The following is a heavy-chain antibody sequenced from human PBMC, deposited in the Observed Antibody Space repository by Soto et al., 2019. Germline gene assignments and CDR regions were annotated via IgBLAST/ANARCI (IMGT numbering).Heavy chain of an antibody. D-gene: IGHD3-3*01. CDR1: GGSISSGDYY. CDR2: IYYSGST. CDR3: ASYDFWSVMGFQH. Sequence: SETLSLTCTVSGGSISSGDYYWSWIRQPPGKGLEWSGYIYYSGSTYYNPSLKSRVTISVDTSKNQFSLKLSSVTAADTAVYYCASYDFWSVMGFQHWGQGALVTVSS. J-gene: IGHJ1*01. V-gene: IGHV4-30-4*01.